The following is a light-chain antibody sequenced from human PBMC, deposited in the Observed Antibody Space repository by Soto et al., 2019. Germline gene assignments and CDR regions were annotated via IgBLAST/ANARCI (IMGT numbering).Light chain of an antibody. CDR3: MQGTHWPRT. Sequence: IQMTQSPSSLSASVGDRVTITCRASQRISTYLNWFQQRPGKAPRLLIYAASTLQTGVSSNFSGSGSGTDFTLKISRVEAEDVGVYYCMQGTHWPRTFGGGTKVDIK. V-gene: IGKV1-39*01. J-gene: IGKJ4*01. CDR1: QRISTY. CDR2: AAS.